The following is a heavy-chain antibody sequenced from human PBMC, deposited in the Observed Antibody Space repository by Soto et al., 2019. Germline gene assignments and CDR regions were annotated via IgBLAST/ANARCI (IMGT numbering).Heavy chain of an antibody. CDR2: IIPNSGTA. V-gene: IGHV1-69*01. D-gene: IGHD2-2*01. Sequence: QVQLVQSGAEVKKPGSSVKVSCKASGGTFSSYAISWVRQAPGQGLEWMGGIIPNSGTANYAQKFQGRVTITADESTRTAYMELSSLRSEDTAVYYCARSQGSSTSLEIYYYYYYGMDVWGQGTTVTVSS. CDR1: GGTFSSYA. CDR3: ARSQGSSTSLEIYYYYYYGMDV. J-gene: IGHJ6*02.